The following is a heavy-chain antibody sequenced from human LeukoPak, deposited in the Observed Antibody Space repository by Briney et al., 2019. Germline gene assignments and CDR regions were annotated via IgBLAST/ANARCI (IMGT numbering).Heavy chain of an antibody. CDR2: IGGTGVRT. CDR3: AKDDDWGRYKH. Sequence: GGSLRLSCASSGFTFSSYAMSWVRQAPGKGLEWVSTIGGTGVRTYYADSVKGRITISRDNSKNTLYLQMNSLRAEDTAVYYCAKDDDWGRYKHWGQGTLVTVSS. J-gene: IGHJ1*01. D-gene: IGHD3-16*01. V-gene: IGHV3-23*01. CDR1: GFTFSSYA.